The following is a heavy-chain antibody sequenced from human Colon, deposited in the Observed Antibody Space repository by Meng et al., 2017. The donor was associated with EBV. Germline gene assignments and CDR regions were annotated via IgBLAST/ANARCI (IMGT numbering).Heavy chain of an antibody. D-gene: IGHD4-17*01. Sequence: QGHLPGSRPRLVKPSQIPPLTSTVVGGSISSGNHYWSWIRQHPGKGLEYIGYIYYSGSTYYNPSLKSRVIISVDTSKNQFSLRLNSVTAADTAVYHCASLYGDSSVWYLDLWGRGTLVTVSS. CDR3: ASLYGDSSVWYLDL. J-gene: IGHJ2*01. CDR2: IYYSGST. V-gene: IGHV4-31*03. CDR1: GGSISSGNHY.